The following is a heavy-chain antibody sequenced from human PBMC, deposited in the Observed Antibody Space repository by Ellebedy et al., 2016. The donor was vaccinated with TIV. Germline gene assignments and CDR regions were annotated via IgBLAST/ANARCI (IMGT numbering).Heavy chain of an antibody. Sequence: GESLKISCAASGFTFGSFDMHWVRQATGKGLEWVSSITNAGDTYYRGSVKGRFTISRVNSKKTLFLQMNGLRAEDTAVYYCAKYHGPETGTQYAYFYGVDVWGQGSTVTVSS. CDR3: AKYHGPETGTQYAYFYGVDV. CDR1: GFTFGSFD. CDR2: ITNAGDT. V-gene: IGHV3-13*01. D-gene: IGHD3-9*01. J-gene: IGHJ6*02.